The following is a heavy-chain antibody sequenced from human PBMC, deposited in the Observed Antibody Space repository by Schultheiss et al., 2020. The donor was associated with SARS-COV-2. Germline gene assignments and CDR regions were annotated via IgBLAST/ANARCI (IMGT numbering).Heavy chain of an antibody. CDR2: INPNSGGT. J-gene: IGHJ5*02. V-gene: IGHV1-2*02. CDR3: ARTRRYYDFWSGYDWFDP. D-gene: IGHD3-3*01. Sequence: ASVKVSCKASGYTFTGYYMHWVRQAPGQGLEWMGWINPNSGGTNYAQKLQGRVTMTTDTSTSTAYMELRSLRSDDTAVYYCARTRRYYDFWSGYDWFDPWGQGTLVTVSS. CDR1: GYTFTGYY.